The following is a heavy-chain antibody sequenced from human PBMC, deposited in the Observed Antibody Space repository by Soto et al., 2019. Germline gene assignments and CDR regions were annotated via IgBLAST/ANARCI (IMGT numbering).Heavy chain of an antibody. CDR2: ISSSSSYI. V-gene: IGHV3-21*01. Sequence: GGSLRLSCAASGFTFSSYSMNWVRQAPGKGLEWVSSISSSSSYIYYADSVKGRFTISRDNAKNSLYLQMNSLRAEDTAVYYCARFKFRFRVYYNYFDYWGQGTLVTVSS. J-gene: IGHJ4*02. CDR3: ARFKFRFRVYYNYFDY. D-gene: IGHD2-8*01. CDR1: GFTFSSYS.